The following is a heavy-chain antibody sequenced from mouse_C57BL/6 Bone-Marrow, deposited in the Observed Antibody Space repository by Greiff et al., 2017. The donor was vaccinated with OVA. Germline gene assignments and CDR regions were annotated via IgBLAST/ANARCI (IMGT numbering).Heavy chain of an antibody. V-gene: IGHV1-50*01. J-gene: IGHJ3*01. D-gene: IGHD2-2*01. CDR3: TQEEGYGYGLAY. CDR1: GYTFTSYW. CDR2: IDPSDSYT. Sequence: QVQLKQPGAELVKPGASVKLSCKASGYTFTSYWMQWVKQRPGQGLEWIGEIDPSDSYTNYNQKFKGKATLTVDTSSSTAYMQLSSLTSEDSAVYYCTQEEGYGYGLAYWGQGTLVTVSA.